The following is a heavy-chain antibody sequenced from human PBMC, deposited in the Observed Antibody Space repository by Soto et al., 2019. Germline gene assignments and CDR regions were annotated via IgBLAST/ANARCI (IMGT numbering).Heavy chain of an antibody. J-gene: IGHJ5*01. CDR1: GDSISTVDYF. Sequence: SETLSLTCSVSGDSISTVDYFWAWIRQPPGQALEYIGYIYKSATTYYNPSFESRVAISLDTSKSQFSLNVTSVTAADTAVYFCARGRYCLTGRCFPNWFDSWGQGALVTVSS. CDR2: IYKSATT. CDR3: ARGRYCLTGRCFPNWFDS. V-gene: IGHV4-30-4*01. D-gene: IGHD7-27*01.